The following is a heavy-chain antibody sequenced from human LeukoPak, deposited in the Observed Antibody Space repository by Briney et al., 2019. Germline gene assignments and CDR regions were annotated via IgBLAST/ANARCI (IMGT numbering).Heavy chain of an antibody. CDR3: ARDLEMATIQGYYYYGMDV. V-gene: IGHV1-69*04. D-gene: IGHD5-24*01. CDR1: GGTFSSYT. CDR2: IIPILGIA. Sequence: SVKVSCKASGGTFSSYTISWVRQAPGQGLEWMGRIIPILGIANYAQKFQGRVTITADKSTSTAYMELSSLRSEDTAVYYSARDLEMATIQGYYYYGMDVWGQGTTVTVSS. J-gene: IGHJ6*02.